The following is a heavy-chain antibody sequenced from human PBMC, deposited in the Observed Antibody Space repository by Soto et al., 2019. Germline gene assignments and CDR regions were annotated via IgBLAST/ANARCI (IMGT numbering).Heavy chain of an antibody. CDR1: GFTFSSYA. J-gene: IGHJ4*02. V-gene: IGHV3-30-3*01. CDR3: ARDHYYDSSGYVDY. D-gene: IGHD3-22*01. CDR2: ISYDGSNK. Sequence: QVQLVESGGGVVQPGRSLRLSCAASGFTFSSYAMHWVRQAPGKGLEWVAVISYDGSNKYYADSVKGRFTISRDNSKNTLYLQMNSLRAEDTAVYYCARDHYYDSSGYVDYWGQGTLVTVSS.